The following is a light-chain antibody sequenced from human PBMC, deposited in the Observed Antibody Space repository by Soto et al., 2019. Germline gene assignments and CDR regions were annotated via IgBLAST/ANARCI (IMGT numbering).Light chain of an antibody. V-gene: IGKV3D-15*01. CDR2: DTS. CDR3: QQYNNWPPYT. J-gene: IGKJ2*01. Sequence: IVLTQSPGTLSLSPGEGATLSCRASQSVSSSYIAWYQQRPGQTPRLLIYDTSIRATGIPARFSGSGSGTEFTLTISSLQSEDFGVYYCQQYNNWPPYTFGQGTKVDIK. CDR1: QSVSSS.